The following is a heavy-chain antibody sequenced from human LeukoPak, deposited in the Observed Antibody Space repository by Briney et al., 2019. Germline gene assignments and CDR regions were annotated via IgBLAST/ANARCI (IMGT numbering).Heavy chain of an antibody. CDR2: ISGSGGST. V-gene: IGHV3-23*01. CDR3: AKGREFGLDAFDI. J-gene: IGHJ3*02. CDR1: GFTFSKYW. Sequence: PGGSLRLSCVASGFTFSKYWLSWVRQAPGKGLEWVSAISGSGGSTYYADSVKGRFTISRDNSKNTLYLQMNSLRAEDTAVYYCAKGREFGLDAFDIWGQGTMVTVSS. D-gene: IGHD3-10*01.